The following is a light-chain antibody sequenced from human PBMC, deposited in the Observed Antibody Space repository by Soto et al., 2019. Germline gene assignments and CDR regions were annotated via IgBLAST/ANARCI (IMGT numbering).Light chain of an antibody. CDR1: HSVSSS. CDR2: GAS. V-gene: IGKV3-15*01. CDR3: QQDNNWPPYT. J-gene: IGKJ2*01. Sequence: EIVMTQSPGTLSVSPGERATLSCRARHSVSSSLAWYQQRPGQAPRLLIYGASTRATGVPARFSGCGSGTEFTLTITSLQSEDFAVYDCQQDNNWPPYTFGQGTKLQIK.